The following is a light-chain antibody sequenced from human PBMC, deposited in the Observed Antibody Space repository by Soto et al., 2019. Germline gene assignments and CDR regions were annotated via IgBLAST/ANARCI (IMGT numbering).Light chain of an antibody. V-gene: IGKV3-11*01. CDR3: KQRSKCLQQIT. CDR1: QSISRY. Sequence: TTSPSTXCVITVERPTPSLRDSQSISRYLAWYQKKTGKAHRXLXXXASKRANGIPHRLRGSGSGTDFTLNISRREAEDFAVYYCKQRSKCLQQITFGQGTGLEI. J-gene: IGKJ5*01. CDR2: XAS.